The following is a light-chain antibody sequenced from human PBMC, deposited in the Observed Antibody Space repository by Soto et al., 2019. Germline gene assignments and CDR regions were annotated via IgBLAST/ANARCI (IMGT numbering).Light chain of an antibody. CDR2: GAS. CDR3: QQYDTLPRT. V-gene: IGKV3-20*01. J-gene: IGKJ1*01. CDR1: QSVSSSY. Sequence: EIVLTQSPGTLSLSPVERAALSCRASQSVSSSYLAWYQQKPGQAPRLLIHGASNRATGIPDRFNGSGSGTDFTLTISRLEPEDSAVYYCQQYDTLPRTFGQGTKVDIK.